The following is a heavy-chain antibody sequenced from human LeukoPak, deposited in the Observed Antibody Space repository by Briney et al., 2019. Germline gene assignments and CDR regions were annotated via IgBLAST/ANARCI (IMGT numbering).Heavy chain of an antibody. CDR1: GGSISSNSYY. V-gene: IGHV4-61*01. Sequence: SETLSLTCAVSGGSISSNSYYWSWLRHPPGTGLEWLGYIYYSGSTNYKPPLKSRVTISVDTSKNQFSLKLSSVTAADTAVYYCARTPYYYDSSGYYFDAFDIWGQGTMVTVSS. D-gene: IGHD3-22*01. CDR2: IYYSGST. CDR3: ARTPYYYDSSGYYFDAFDI. J-gene: IGHJ3*02.